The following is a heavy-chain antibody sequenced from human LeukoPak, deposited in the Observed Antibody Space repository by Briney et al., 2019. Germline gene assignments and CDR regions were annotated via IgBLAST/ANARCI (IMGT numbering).Heavy chain of an antibody. Sequence: SETLSLTCTVFGGSISSGNYYWSWIRQPAGKGLEWIGRFYASETTNYNPSLKSRVTISIDTSKSQFSLKLSSVTAADTAVYYCARGLVRGNFDSWGQGTLVTVSS. J-gene: IGHJ4*02. CDR2: FYASETT. D-gene: IGHD3-10*01. V-gene: IGHV4-61*02. CDR1: GGSISSGNYY. CDR3: ARGLVRGNFDS.